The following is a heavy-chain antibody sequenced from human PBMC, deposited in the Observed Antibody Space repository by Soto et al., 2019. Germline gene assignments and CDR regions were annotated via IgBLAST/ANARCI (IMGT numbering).Heavy chain of an antibody. J-gene: IGHJ4*02. D-gene: IGHD2-15*01. CDR3: ARVFLGRAVYCSGGSCSDY. CDR2: INHSGST. CDR1: GGSFSGYY. V-gene: IGHV4-34*01. Sequence: QVQLQQWGAGLLKPSETLSLTCAVYGGSFSGYYWSWIRQPPGKGLEWIGEINHSGSTNYNPSLKSRVTISVDTSKNQFSLKLSSVTGADTAVYYCARVFLGRAVYCSGGSCSDYWGQGTLVTVSS.